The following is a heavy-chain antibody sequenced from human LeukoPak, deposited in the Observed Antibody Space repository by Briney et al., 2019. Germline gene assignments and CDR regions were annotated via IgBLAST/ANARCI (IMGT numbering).Heavy chain of an antibody. CDR1: GFTFDDYG. D-gene: IGHD3-10*01. CDR3: ARDRTMVRGVIIRSAFDI. J-gene: IGHJ3*02. CDR2: IIWDGGST. Sequence: SGGSLRLSXAASGFTFDDYGMSWVRQAPGKGVEWVSGIIWDGGSTCYADSVKGRVTVSRDNAKNSLYLQMNSLRAEDTALYYCARDRTMVRGVIIRSAFDIWGQGTMVTVSS. V-gene: IGHV3-20*04.